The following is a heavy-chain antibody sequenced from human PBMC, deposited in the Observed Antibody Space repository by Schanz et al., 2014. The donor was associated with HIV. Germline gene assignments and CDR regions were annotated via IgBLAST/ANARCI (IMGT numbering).Heavy chain of an antibody. Sequence: QVRLHQWGAGLLKPSETLSLTCAVYGVSLSGYYWSWVRQPPGKGLEWIGEIYYSGSTNYKPSLKGRVPIPIDTSKNQFSLRLSSLTAADTAVYYCARAGYYYGSGSSFPLAYWGQGTLVTVSS. D-gene: IGHD3-10*01. CDR2: IYYSGST. CDR3: ARAGYYYGSGSSFPLAY. J-gene: IGHJ4*02. V-gene: IGHV4-34*01. CDR1: GVSLSGYY.